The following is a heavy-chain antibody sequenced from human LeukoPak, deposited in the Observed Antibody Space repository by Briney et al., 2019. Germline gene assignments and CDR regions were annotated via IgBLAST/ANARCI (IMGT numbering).Heavy chain of an antibody. V-gene: IGHV3-33*06. CDR3: AKGWVGFDY. CDR2: IWYDGSNK. J-gene: IGHJ4*02. D-gene: IGHD2-15*01. Sequence: HPGRSLRLSCAASGFTFSSYGMHWVRQAPGKGLEWVAVIWYDGSNKYYADSVKGRFTISRDNSKNTLYLQMNSLRAEDTAVYYCAKGWVGFDYWGQGTLVIVSS. CDR1: GFTFSSYG.